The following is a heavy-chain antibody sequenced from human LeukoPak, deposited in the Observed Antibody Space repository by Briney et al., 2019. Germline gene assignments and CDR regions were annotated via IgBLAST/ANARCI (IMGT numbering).Heavy chain of an antibody. CDR3: AKDGEGDSSGYYLDY. Sequence: GGSLRLSCAASGFTFSSYAMSWVRQAPGKGLEWVSSIRGSGGGTNYGDSVKGRFTISRYNSKNTLYLQMNSLRAEDTAVYYCAKDGEGDSSGYYLDYWGQGTLVTVSS. V-gene: IGHV3-23*01. CDR2: IRGSGGGT. J-gene: IGHJ4*02. CDR1: GFTFSSYA. D-gene: IGHD3-22*01.